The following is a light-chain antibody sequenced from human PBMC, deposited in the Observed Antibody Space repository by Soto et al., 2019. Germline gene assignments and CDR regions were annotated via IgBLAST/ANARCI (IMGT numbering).Light chain of an antibody. CDR1: QGISNY. Sequence: DIQMTQSPSSLSASVGDRVTITCRASQGISNYLAWYQQQPGKVPKLLIYVASTLQSGVPSRFSGSGSGTDFTITIISLQPEDVATYYCQKYNSAPWTFGQGTKVEIK. CDR2: VAS. V-gene: IGKV1-27*01. CDR3: QKYNSAPWT. J-gene: IGKJ1*01.